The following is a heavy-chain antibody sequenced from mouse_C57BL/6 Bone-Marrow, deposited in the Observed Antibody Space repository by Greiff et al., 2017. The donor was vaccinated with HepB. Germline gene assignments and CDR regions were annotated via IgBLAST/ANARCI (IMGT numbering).Heavy chain of an antibody. V-gene: IGHV1-78*01. Sequence: QVQLQQSAAELVKPGASVKISCKVSGYTFTDHTIHWMKQRPEQGLEWIGYIYPRDGSTKYNEKFKGKATLTADKSSSTAYMPLNSLSSEDSAVYMCARGLIATVVATNGCFDVWGTGTTVTVAS. CDR2: IYPRDGST. J-gene: IGHJ1*03. D-gene: IGHD1-1*01. CDR3: ARGLIATVVATNGCFDV. CDR1: GYTFTDHT.